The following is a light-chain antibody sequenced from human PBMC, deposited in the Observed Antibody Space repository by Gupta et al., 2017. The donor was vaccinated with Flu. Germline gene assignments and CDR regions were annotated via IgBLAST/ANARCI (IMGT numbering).Light chain of an antibody. Sequence: IQLTHSPSSLSASVGDRGTITYRGSQGISSALAWYQQKPGKATKLLIYEASSLESRVTSRFSGSGSGTDFTRPLSSLQPEDFETYDGQQFILFGGGTKVDIK. CDR3: QQFIL. CDR2: EAS. V-gene: IGKV1-13*02. CDR1: QGISSA. J-gene: IGKJ4*01.